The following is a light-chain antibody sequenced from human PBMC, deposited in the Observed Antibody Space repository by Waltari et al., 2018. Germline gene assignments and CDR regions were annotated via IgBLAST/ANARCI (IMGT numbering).Light chain of an antibody. J-gene: IGLJ3*02. CDR1: SGHSSNI. CDR3: ETGGHGTWV. V-gene: IGLV4-69*01. Sequence: QLVLTQSPSASASLGASVKLTCTLSSGHSSNIIAWLQQRPERGPRYLMKVNSDGSHSKGDGIPDRFSGSSSGAERYLTIPSLQSEDEADYYCETGGHGTWVFGGGTKLTVL. CDR2: VNSDGSH.